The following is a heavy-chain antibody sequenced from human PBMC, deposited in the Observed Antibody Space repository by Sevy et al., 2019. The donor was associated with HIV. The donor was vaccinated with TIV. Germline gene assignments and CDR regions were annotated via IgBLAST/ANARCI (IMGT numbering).Heavy chain of an antibody. Sequence: GGSLRLSCAASGFTVNSNYMTWVRQAPGKGLEGVSVIHSDDTTYHADSVKDRFTISSDNFKNTLYLHMSSLRAEDTAVYYSARGKSGYGYALNYWGQGTLVTVSS. J-gene: IGHJ4*02. V-gene: IGHV3-66*01. CDR2: IHSDDTT. CDR3: ARGKSGYGYALNY. D-gene: IGHD5-18*01. CDR1: GFTVNSNY.